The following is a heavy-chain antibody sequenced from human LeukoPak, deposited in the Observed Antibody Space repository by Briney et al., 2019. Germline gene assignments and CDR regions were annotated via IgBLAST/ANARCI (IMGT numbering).Heavy chain of an antibody. CDR2: INPIFGEA. CDR3: ARDRGVLMTPVGAFDI. V-gene: IGHV1-69*13. J-gene: IGHJ3*02. D-gene: IGHD1-26*01. Sequence: GASVTVSCKASGGTFSSYAISWVRQAPGQGREWMGGINPIFGEANYAQKFQGRVAITADESTSTAYMELSSLRSEDTAVYYCARDRGVLMTPVGAFDIWGQGTIVTVSS. CDR1: GGTFSSYA.